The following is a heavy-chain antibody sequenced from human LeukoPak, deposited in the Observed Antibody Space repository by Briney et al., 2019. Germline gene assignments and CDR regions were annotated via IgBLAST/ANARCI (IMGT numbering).Heavy chain of an antibody. V-gene: IGHV3-23*01. CDR3: AKDGDSSGWPLYSQH. D-gene: IGHD6-19*01. CDR1: GFTFSSYA. CDR2: ISGSGGST. J-gene: IGHJ1*01. Sequence: PGGSLRLSCAASGFTFSSYAMSWVRQAPGKGLEWVSAISGSGGSTYYADSVKGRFTISRDNSKNTLYLQMNSLRAEDTAVYYCAKDGDSSGWPLYSQHWGQGTLVTVSS.